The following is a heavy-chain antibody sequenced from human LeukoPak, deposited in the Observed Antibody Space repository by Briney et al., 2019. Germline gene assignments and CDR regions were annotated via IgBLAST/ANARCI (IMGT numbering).Heavy chain of an antibody. J-gene: IGHJ4*02. CDR2: IHPNNGDT. CDR1: GYTFSGTGWY. D-gene: IGHD3-10*01. Sequence: DSVKVSCKASGYTFSGTGWYLYWLRQAPGQELECMGWIHPNNGDTAYAQKFEGRVAMTRDTSISTAYMELRRLRPDDTAVYFCARDGPAQMVDLDYWGQGTLVTVSS. CDR3: ARDGPAQMVDLDY. V-gene: IGHV1-2*02.